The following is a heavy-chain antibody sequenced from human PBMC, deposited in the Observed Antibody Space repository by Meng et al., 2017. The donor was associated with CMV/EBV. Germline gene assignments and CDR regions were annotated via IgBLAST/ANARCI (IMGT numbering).Heavy chain of an antibody. Sequence: LSCAPSGFTFRCYGVHWVRQAPGKGLEWVAVIWYDGSNKYYADSVKGRFTISRDNSKNTLYLQMNSLRAEDTAVYYCAKEGHHWHFELWGRGTLVTVSS. J-gene: IGHJ2*01. CDR2: IWYDGSNK. CDR1: GFTFRCYG. CDR3: AKEGHHWHFEL. V-gene: IGHV3-33*06.